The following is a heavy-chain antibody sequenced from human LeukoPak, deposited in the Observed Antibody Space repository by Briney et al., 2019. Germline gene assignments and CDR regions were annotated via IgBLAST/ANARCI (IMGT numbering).Heavy chain of an antibody. CDR2: ISYDGSNK. CDR1: GFTFSSYS. J-gene: IGHJ5*02. Sequence: QPGRSLRLSCAASGFTFSSYSMHWVRQAPGKGLEWVAVISYDGSNKYYADSVKGRFTISRDNSKNTLYLQMNSLRAEDTAVYYCAKETVGRSPGGWFDPWGQGTLVTVSS. V-gene: IGHV3-30*18. CDR3: AKETVGRSPGGWFDP. D-gene: IGHD1-26*01.